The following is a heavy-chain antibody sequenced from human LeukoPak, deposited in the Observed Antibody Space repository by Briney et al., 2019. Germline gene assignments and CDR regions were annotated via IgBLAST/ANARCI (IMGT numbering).Heavy chain of an antibody. CDR3: ARDRRDSYDFWSGYYNYYGMDV. CDR1: GFTFSSYG. Sequence: GRSLRLSCAASGFTFSSYGMHWVRQAPGKGLEWVANIKQDGSEKYYVDSVKGRFTISRDNAKNSLYLQMNSLRAEDTAVYYCARDRRDSYDFWSGYYNYYGMDVWGQGTTVTVSS. CDR2: IKQDGSEK. D-gene: IGHD3-3*01. V-gene: IGHV3-7*01. J-gene: IGHJ6*02.